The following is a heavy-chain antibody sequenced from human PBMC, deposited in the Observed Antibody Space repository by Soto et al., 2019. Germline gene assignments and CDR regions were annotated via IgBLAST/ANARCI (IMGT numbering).Heavy chain of an antibody. CDR1: GFTFSDYY. J-gene: IGHJ4*02. V-gene: IGHV3-11*01. Sequence: GGSLRLSCAASGFTFSDYYMSWIRQAPGKGLEWVSYISSSGYTTEYAASVKGRFTISRDDSKNSLYLQMNSLITEDTAVYYCAREPQLTSVTVFDYWGQGTPVTVSS. CDR2: ISSSGYTT. CDR3: AREPQLTSVTVFDY. D-gene: IGHD4-17*01.